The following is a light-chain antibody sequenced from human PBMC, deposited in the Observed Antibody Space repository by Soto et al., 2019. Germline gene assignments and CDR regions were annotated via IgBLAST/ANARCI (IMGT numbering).Light chain of an antibody. CDR3: QQYKSYSWT. CDR2: DAS. J-gene: IGKJ1*01. CDR1: QSVSGW. Sequence: DIQMTQSPSTLSASVGDRVTFTCRASQSVSGWLAWYQQKPGKAPKLLIYDASNLESGVPSRFSGSGSGTEFTLTISNLQPDDFESYYCQQYKSYSWTFGQGTKVDIQ. V-gene: IGKV1-5*01.